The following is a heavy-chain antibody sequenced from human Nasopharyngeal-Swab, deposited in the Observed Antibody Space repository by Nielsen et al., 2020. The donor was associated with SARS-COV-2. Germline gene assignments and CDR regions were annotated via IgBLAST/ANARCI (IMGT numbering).Heavy chain of an antibody. CDR1: GFTFSSYA. Sequence: GESLKISCAASGFTFSSYAMSWVRQAPGKGLEWVSVIYSGGSTYYADSVKGRFTISRDNSKNTLYLQMNSLRAEDTAVYYCARDLTLIAVAGTGYWGQGTLVTVSS. CDR3: ARDLTLIAVAGTGY. D-gene: IGHD6-19*01. J-gene: IGHJ4*02. CDR2: IYSGGST. V-gene: IGHV3-66*01.